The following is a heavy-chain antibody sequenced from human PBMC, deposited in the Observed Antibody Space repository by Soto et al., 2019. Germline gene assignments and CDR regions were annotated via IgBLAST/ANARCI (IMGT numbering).Heavy chain of an antibody. CDR1: DDSISSGDYY. CDR2: IYYSGNT. CDR3: ARDWEYCSGGSCYDVGAFDI. D-gene: IGHD2-15*01. J-gene: IGHJ3*02. V-gene: IGHV4-30-4*01. Sequence: SETLSLTCTVSDDSISSGDYYWTWIRQSPGKGLEWIGYIYYSGNTYYNPSLKSRVAISLDTSKKQFSLKLNSVTAADTAVYYFARDWEYCSGGSCYDVGAFDIWGQGTLVTVSS.